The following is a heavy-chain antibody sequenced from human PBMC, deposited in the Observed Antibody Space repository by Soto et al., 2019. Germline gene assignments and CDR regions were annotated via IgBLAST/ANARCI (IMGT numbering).Heavy chain of an antibody. CDR3: ARVTAASNWFGP. D-gene: IGHD2-2*01. V-gene: IGHV4-30-4*01. Sequence: SETLSLTCTVSGGSISSGDYYWSWIRQPPGKGLEWIGYIYYSGSTYYNPSLKSRVTISVDTSKKQFSLKLSSVTAADTAVYYCARVTAASNWFGPWGQGPMLTV. CDR2: IYYSGST. CDR1: GGSISSGDYY. J-gene: IGHJ5*02.